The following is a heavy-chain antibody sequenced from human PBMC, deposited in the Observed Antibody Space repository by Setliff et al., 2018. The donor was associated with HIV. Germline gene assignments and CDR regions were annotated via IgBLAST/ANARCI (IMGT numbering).Heavy chain of an antibody. J-gene: IGHJ4*02. D-gene: IGHD3-22*01. V-gene: IGHV3-66*01. CDR1: GLTVSSNY. CDR3: ARDLNYYDSSGSPYFDY. CDR2: IYSGGSR. Sequence: GGSLRLSCAASGLTVSSNYITWVRQAPGKGLEWVSVIYSGGSRYYADSVKGRFTISRDNSKNTLYLQMNSLRAEDTAVYYCARDLNYYDSSGSPYFDYWGQGTLVTVS.